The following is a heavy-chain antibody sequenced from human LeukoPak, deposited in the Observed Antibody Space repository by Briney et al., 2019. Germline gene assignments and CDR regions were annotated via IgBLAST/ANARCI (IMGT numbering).Heavy chain of an antibody. D-gene: IGHD3-9*01. CDR1: GGSFSDYY. V-gene: IGHV4-34*01. CDR3: ARGPSITIFFNY. J-gene: IGHJ4*02. Sequence: SETLSLTCAVYGGSFSDYYWSWIRQPPGKGLERIGEINHSGSTNYNPSLKSRVTISVDTSKNQFSLKLSSVTAADTAVYYCARGPSITIFFNYWGQGTLVTVSS. CDR2: INHSGST.